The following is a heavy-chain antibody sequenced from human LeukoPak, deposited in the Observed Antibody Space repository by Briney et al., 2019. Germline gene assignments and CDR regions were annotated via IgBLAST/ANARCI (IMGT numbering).Heavy chain of an antibody. CDR3: ARASSIAARLVRYFGL. CDR2: ISTSSTYI. Sequence: PGGSLRLSCAVSGFTFSRDIMTWVRQAPGKGLEWISSISTSSTYIYYADSVKGRFTISRDNAKNSIFLEMNSLRADDTGVYYCARASSIAARLVRYFGLWGRGTLVTVSS. D-gene: IGHD6-6*01. CDR1: GFTFSRDI. J-gene: IGHJ2*01. V-gene: IGHV3-21*06.